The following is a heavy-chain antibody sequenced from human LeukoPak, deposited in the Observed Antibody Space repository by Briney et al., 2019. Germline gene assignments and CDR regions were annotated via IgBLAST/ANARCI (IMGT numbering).Heavy chain of an antibody. D-gene: IGHD3-3*01. Sequence: PSETLSLTCIVSGGSISGYYWSWIRQPPGKGLEWIGSIYYSGSTDYNPSLKSRVIISVDTSKNQFSLSLISVTAADTAVYYCARDGVSALNLYSDLWGRGTLVTVSS. CDR2: IYYSGST. CDR3: ARDGVSALNLYSDL. J-gene: IGHJ2*01. CDR1: GGSISGYY. V-gene: IGHV4-59*01.